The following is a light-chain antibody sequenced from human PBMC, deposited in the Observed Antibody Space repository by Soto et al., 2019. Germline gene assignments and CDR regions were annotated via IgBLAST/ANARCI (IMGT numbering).Light chain of an antibody. J-gene: IGLJ2*01. CDR2: EVT. CDR3: SSYTGSSTPVV. CDR1: GSGVGAYNY. Sequence: QSALTQPASVSGSPGQSITISCTGTGSGVGAYNYVSWYHQHPGKAPKLLIFEVTNRPSGVSNRFSGSKSGNTASLTISGLQAEDEADYYCSSYTGSSTPVVFGGGTKLTVL. V-gene: IGLV2-14*01.